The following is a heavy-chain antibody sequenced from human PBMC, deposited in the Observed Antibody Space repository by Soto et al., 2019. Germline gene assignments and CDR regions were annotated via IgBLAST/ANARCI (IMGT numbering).Heavy chain of an antibody. V-gene: IGHV3-23*01. Sequence: PGGSLRLSCAASGFTFSTFAMSWVRQAPGKGLEWVSTITSGGGTYYADSVKGRFTISRDNSKNTLYLRMNSLRAEDTALYYCAKEKGIWFDPWGQGTLVTVSS. CDR1: GFTFSTFA. CDR3: AKEKGIWFDP. J-gene: IGHJ5*02. CDR2: ITSGGGT. D-gene: IGHD3-10*01.